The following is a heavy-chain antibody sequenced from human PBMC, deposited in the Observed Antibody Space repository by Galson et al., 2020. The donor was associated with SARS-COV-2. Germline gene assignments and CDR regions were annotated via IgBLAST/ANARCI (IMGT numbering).Heavy chain of an antibody. CDR3: TRDGLWEYYDILTGYFFYYGMDV. D-gene: IGHD3-9*01. V-gene: IGHV3-49*03. CDR1: GFTFGDYA. CDR2: IRSKAYGGTT. Sequence: GGSLRLSCTASGFTFGDYAMSWFRQAPGKGLEWVGFIRSKAYGGTTEYAASVKGRFTISRDDSKSIAYLQMNSLKTEDTAVYYCTRDGLWEYYDILTGYFFYYGMDVWGQGTTVTVSS. J-gene: IGHJ6*02.